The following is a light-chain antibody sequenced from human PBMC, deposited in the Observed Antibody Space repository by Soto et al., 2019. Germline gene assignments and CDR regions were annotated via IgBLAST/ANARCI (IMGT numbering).Light chain of an antibody. CDR1: QSISSW. V-gene: IGKV1-5*03. J-gene: IGKJ4*01. CDR2: KAS. CDR3: QHLNSYPLT. Sequence: DIQMTQSPSSLSASVVDRVTITCLASQSISSWVAWYQQKPGKGPKLLIYKASHLESGVPSRFSGSGSGTEFTLTISSLQPGDFATYYCQHLNSYPLTFGRGTKVDIK.